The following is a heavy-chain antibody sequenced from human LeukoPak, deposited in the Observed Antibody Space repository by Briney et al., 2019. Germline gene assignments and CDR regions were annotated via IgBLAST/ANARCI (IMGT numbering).Heavy chain of an antibody. V-gene: IGHV3-53*01. CDR1: GFTFSTYG. CDR2: IYSGGST. J-gene: IGHJ4*02. Sequence: GGSLRLSCAASGFTFSTYGMTWVRQAPGKGLEWVSVIYSGGSTYYADSVKGRLTISRDNSKNTLYLQMNSLRAEDTAVYYCARNGYSSSWYRNWGQGTLVTVSS. CDR3: ARNGYSSSWYRN. D-gene: IGHD6-13*01.